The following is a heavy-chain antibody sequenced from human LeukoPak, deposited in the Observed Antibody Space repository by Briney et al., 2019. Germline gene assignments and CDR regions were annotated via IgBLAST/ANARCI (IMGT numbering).Heavy chain of an antibody. CDR2: IIPIFGTA. V-gene: IGHV1-69*13. Sequence: VASVKVSCKASGGTFSSYAISWVRQAPGQGLEWMGGIIPIFGTANYAQKFQGRVTITADESTSTAYMGLSSLRSEDTAVYYCARDGGSYSSRGYYMDVWGKGTTVTISS. CDR3: ARDGGSYSSRGYYMDV. D-gene: IGHD1-26*01. CDR1: GGTFSSYA. J-gene: IGHJ6*03.